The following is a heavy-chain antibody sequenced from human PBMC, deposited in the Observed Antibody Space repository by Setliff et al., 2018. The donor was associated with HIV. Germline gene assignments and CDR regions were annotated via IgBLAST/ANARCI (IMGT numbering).Heavy chain of an antibody. J-gene: IGHJ4*02. Sequence: SETLSLTCTVSGGSISSHYWSWIRQPPGKGLEWIGYIYYSGSTNYNPSLKSRVTISVDTSKNQFSLKLRSVTAADTAVYYCASHRSVYYFDYWGQGTLVTVSS. V-gene: IGHV4-59*11. CDR2: IYYSGST. CDR3: ASHRSVYYFDY. CDR1: GGSISSHY.